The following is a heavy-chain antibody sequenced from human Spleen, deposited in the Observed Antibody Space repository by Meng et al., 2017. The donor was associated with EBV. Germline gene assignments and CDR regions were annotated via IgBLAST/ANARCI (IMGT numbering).Heavy chain of an antibody. CDR2: LIPMSDAP. CDR3: ASESGRGFTPDY. D-gene: IGHD3-10*01. V-gene: IGHV1-69*01. J-gene: IGHJ4*02. Sequence: QGQGVQSGVRVKKPGSSVKVSCRTSGGTFRSDAVSWVRQAPGQGLEWMGGLIPMSDAPYYAQKFEGRVTITADESTSTHYMHLSGLRSDDTAVYYCASESGRGFTPDYWGQGTLVTVSS. CDR1: GGTFRSDA.